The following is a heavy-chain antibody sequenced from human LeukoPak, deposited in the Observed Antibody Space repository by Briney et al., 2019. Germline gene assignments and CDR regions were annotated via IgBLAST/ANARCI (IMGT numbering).Heavy chain of an antibody. CDR1: GSTFSNHA. V-gene: IGHV1-69*06. CDR3: ARSSIIAAAGPYYFDY. J-gene: IGHJ4*02. D-gene: IGHD6-13*01. Sequence: SVKVSCKASGSTFSNHASTWVRQAPGQGLEWMGGIIPIFGTANYAQKFQGRVTTTADKSTSTAYLELSSLRSEDTAVYYCARSSIIAAAGPYYFDYWGQGTLVTVSS. CDR2: IIPIFGTA.